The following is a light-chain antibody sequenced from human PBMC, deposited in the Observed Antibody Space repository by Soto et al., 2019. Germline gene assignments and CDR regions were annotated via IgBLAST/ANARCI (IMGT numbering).Light chain of an antibody. CDR1: QSVSSN. CDR3: QPHKTWPYT. CDR2: GAS. Sequence: EIVMTQSPATLSVSPGERATLSCRASQSVSSNLAWYQQKPGQAPRLLIYGASTRTTGIPARFSGSGSGTEVTLIISSLQSEDFAVYYCQPHKTWPYTFGQGNKLEIK. J-gene: IGKJ2*01. V-gene: IGKV3-15*01.